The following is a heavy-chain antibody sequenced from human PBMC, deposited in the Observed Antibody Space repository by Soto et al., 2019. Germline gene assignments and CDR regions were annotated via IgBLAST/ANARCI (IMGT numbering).Heavy chain of an antibody. V-gene: IGHV3-43*01. CDR2: ISWDGGIT. CDR3: AKDSYDILTGQKRYFDS. D-gene: IGHD3-9*01. Sequence: PGGSLRLSCPASGFTFNAYTMHWVRQAPGKGLEWVSLISWDGGITYYGDSVKDRFTVSRDNSDSSLYLQMTSLRSDDTAFYYCAKDSYDILTGQKRYFDSWGQGTLVTVSS. CDR1: GFTFNAYT. J-gene: IGHJ4*02.